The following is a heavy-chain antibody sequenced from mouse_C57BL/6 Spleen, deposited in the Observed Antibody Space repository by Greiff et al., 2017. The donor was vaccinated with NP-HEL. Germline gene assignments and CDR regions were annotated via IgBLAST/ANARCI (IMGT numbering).Heavy chain of an antibody. CDR1: GYAFTNYL. CDR2: INPGSGGT. CDR3: ARFAQADGYYAYAMDY. D-gene: IGHD2-3*01. Sequence: QVQLQQSGAELVRPGTSVKVSCKASGYAFTNYLIEWVKQRPGQGLEWIGVINPGSGGTNYNEKFKGKATLTADKSSSTAYMQLSSLTSEDSAVYFCARFAQADGYYAYAMDYWGQGTSVTVSS. J-gene: IGHJ4*01. V-gene: IGHV1-54*01.